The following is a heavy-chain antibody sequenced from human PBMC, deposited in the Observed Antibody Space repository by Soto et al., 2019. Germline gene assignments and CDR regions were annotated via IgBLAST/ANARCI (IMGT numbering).Heavy chain of an antibody. Sequence: ASLKISCIASGHTSPSYYMHWVRQASGQGLEWMGIINPSGGSTSYAQKFQGRGTMTRDTSTSTVYMELSSLRSEDSAVYYCATPLRYFDWLDYVWG. CDR2: INPSGGST. D-gene: IGHD3-9*01. CDR1: GHTSPSYY. CDR3: ATPLRYFDWLDYV. V-gene: IGHV1-46*03. J-gene: IGHJ6*02.